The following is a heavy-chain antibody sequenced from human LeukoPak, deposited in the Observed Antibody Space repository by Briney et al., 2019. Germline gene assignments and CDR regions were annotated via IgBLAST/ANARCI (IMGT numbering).Heavy chain of an antibody. CDR2: INWNGGSR. Sequence: GGSLRLSCAASGFSFSIYVMSWVRQVPGKGLEWVSGINWNGGSRGYADSVKGRFTISRDNAKNSVYLQMNSLRSEDTAFYHCARDRCSSTSCYNTPNWFDPWGQGTLVTVSS. V-gene: IGHV3-20*01. CDR1: GFSFSIYV. J-gene: IGHJ5*02. D-gene: IGHD2-2*02. CDR3: ARDRCSSTSCYNTPNWFDP.